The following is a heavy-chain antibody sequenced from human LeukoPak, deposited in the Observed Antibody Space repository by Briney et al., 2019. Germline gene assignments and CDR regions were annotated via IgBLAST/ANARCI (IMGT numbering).Heavy chain of an antibody. Sequence: GASVKVSCKASGGTFSSYAISWVRQAPGQGLEWMGGIIPIFGTANYAQKFQGRVTITADESTSTAYMELSSLRSEDTAVYYCGLGGDQLLLASRAIERQLDYWGQGTLVTVSS. J-gene: IGHJ4*02. V-gene: IGHV1-69*13. CDR3: GLGGDQLLLASRAIERQLDY. CDR2: IIPIFGTA. D-gene: IGHD2-2*01. CDR1: GGTFSSYA.